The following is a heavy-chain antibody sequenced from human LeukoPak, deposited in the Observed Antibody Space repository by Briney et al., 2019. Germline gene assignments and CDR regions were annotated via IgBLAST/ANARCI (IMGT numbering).Heavy chain of an antibody. D-gene: IGHD3-22*01. J-gene: IGHJ5*02. CDR1: GGSFSGYY. CDR3: ARVQTGVPRYYYDSSGWFDP. Sequence: SETLSLACAVYGGSFSGYYWSWIRQPPGKGLEWIGEINHSGSTNYNPSLKSRVTISVDTSKNQFSLKLSSVTAADTAVYYCARVQTGVPRYYYDSSGWFDPWGQGTLVTVSS. CDR2: INHSGST. V-gene: IGHV4-34*01.